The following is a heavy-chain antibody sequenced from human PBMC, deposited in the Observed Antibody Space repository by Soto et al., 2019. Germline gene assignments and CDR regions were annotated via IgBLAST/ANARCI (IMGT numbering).Heavy chain of an antibody. D-gene: IGHD3-3*01. CDR1: GFNFANYA. CDR3: ANVVTVGVVVEYFDH. Sequence: GGSLRLSCGGSGFNFANYAMGWVRQAPGKGLEWVSGISSTGRRTYYADSVRGRFSISRDNSKNTVDLQINSLRAEDTAVYYCANVVTVGVVVEYFDHWGQGSLVTVSS. CDR2: ISSTGRRT. J-gene: IGHJ4*02. V-gene: IGHV3-23*01.